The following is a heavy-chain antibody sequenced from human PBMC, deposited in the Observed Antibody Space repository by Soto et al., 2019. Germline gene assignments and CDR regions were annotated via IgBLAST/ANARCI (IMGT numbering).Heavy chain of an antibody. CDR1: GFTFSNYW. CDR2: IKFDGSIT. V-gene: IGHV3-74*01. D-gene: IGHD1-7*01. J-gene: IGHJ4*02. CDR3: ARGARNYYYFDY. Sequence: DVQVVESGGRLVQPGGSLRLSCAASGFTFSNYWLHWVRQTPGKGLVWVSRIKFDGSITNYADSVKGRVTLSRDNAKNTVYLQRDSLRADDTAVYYCARGARNYYYFDYWGQGTLVTVSS.